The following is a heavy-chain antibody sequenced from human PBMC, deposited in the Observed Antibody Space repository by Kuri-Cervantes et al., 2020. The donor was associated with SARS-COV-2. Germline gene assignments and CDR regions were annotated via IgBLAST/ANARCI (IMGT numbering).Heavy chain of an antibody. D-gene: IGHD5-18*01. Sequence: GGSLRLSCAASGFTVSSNYMSWVRQAPGKGLEWVAVIWYDGSNKYYADSVKGRFTISRHNSKNTLYLQMNSLRAEDTAVYYCAAKADTAMVDDYYFDYWGHGTLV. CDR2: IWYDGSNK. CDR1: GFTVSSNY. J-gene: IGHJ4*01. CDR3: AAKADTAMVDDYYFDY. V-gene: IGHV3-33*08.